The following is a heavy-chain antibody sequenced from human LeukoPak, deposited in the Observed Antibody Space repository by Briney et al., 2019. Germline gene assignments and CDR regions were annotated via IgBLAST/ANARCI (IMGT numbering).Heavy chain of an antibody. CDR3: ARGGLWVQSPAAYGDV. CDR2: ISSSGSTI. V-gene: IGHV3-11*01. D-gene: IGHD5-24*01. J-gene: IGHJ6*02. CDR1: GFTFSDYY. Sequence: GGSLRLSCAASGFTFSDYYMSWIRQAPGKGLEWVSYISSSGSTIYYAGSVKGRFTISRDNAKNSLYLQMNSLRAEDTAVYYCARGGLWVQSPAAYGDVWGQGTTVTVSS.